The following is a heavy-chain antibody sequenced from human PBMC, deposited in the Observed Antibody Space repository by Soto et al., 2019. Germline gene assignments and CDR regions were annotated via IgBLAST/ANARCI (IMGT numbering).Heavy chain of an antibody. V-gene: IGHV4-4*07. J-gene: IGHJ5*02. CDR2: IHSSGST. CDR1: GGSISSYY. CDR3: ASLRGTIDH. Sequence: QVHLQESGPGLVKPSETLSLTCTVSGGSISSYYWNWIRQPAGKGLEWCGRIHSSGSTNYNSSLSSRANMSVDSSKSKIYLKTTSVTAAYMAVNYCASLRGTIDHWAQGTLVTVSS. D-gene: IGHD2-2*01.